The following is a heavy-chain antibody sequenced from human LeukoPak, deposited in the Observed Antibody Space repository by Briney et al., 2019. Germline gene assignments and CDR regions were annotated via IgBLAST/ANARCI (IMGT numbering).Heavy chain of an antibody. D-gene: IGHD6-13*01. CDR3: ARDPPAAGT. J-gene: IGHJ5*02. Sequence: GGSLRLFCEGSAFIFSGHWMNWVRQAPGKGLEWVSSISSSSSYIYYADSVKGRFTISRDNAKNSLYLQMNSLRAEDTAVYYCARDPPAAGTWGQGTLVTVSS. CDR2: ISSSSSYI. V-gene: IGHV3-21*01. CDR1: AFIFSGHW.